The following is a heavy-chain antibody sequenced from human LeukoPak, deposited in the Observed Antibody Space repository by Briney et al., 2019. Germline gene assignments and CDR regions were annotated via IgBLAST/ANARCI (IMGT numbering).Heavy chain of an antibody. CDR2: IKQDGSEK. V-gene: IGHV3-7*01. CDR1: GFTFSSYW. CDR3: ARDADFWSGLPFIYDYGAFDI. D-gene: IGHD3-3*01. Sequence: PGGSLRLSCAASGFTFSSYWMSWVRQAPGKGLEWVSNIKQDGSEKCYVDSVKGRFTISRDNAKNSLYLQMNSLRAEDTAVYYCARDADFWSGLPFIYDYGAFDIWGQGTMVTVSS. J-gene: IGHJ3*02.